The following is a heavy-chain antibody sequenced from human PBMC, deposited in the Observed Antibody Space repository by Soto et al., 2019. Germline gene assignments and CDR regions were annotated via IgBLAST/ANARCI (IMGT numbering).Heavy chain of an antibody. Sequence: QVQLVESGGGVVQPGRSLKLSCAASEFTFSSYMYWVRQAPGKGLEWVAGISNDGGNTYYLDSVKGRFTISRDNSKNTIYLEMNSLRVEDTAVYYCAREWSISVAAPGYWGQGTLVTVSS. CDR2: ISNDGGNT. V-gene: IGHV3-30-3*01. CDR1: EFTFSSY. D-gene: IGHD6-19*01. CDR3: AREWSISVAAPGY. J-gene: IGHJ4*02.